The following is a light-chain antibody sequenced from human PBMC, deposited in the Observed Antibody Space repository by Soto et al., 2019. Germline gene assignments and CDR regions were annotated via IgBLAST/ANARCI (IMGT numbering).Light chain of an antibody. V-gene: IGLV2-14*03. CDR3: KSYTSRSTYV. CDR1: SSDVGGYNS. Sequence: QSVLTQPASVSGSPGQSITISCTGTSSDVGGYNSVSWYQHHPGKAPKLMIYDVSNRSSGVSSRFSGSKSDNTASLTISGLPAEDEADYYCKSYTSRSTYVFGTGTKVTVL. J-gene: IGLJ1*01. CDR2: DVS.